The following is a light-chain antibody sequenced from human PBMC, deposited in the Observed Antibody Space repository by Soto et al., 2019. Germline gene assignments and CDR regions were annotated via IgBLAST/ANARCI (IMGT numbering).Light chain of an antibody. Sequence: QSVLTQPPSASGSPGQSVTISCTGTSSDVGGYDHVSWYQQHPGKAPKLMIYEVTIRPSGVSDRFSGSKSGNTASLTVSGLQAEDEADYYCSSYTGGNPSYVFGTGTKLTVL. CDR3: SSYTGGNPSYV. V-gene: IGLV2-8*01. CDR2: EVT. J-gene: IGLJ1*01. CDR1: SSDVGGYDH.